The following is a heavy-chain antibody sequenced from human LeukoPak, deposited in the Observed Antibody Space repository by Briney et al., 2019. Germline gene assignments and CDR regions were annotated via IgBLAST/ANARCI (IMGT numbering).Heavy chain of an antibody. Sequence: SETLFLPCTVSGGSISSYHWSWIRQPPGKGLEWIGYIYYSGSTNYNPSLKSRVTISVDTSKNQFSLKLSSVTAADTAVYYCARVSDGYNGYWGQGTLVTVSS. V-gene: IGHV4-59*01. CDR2: IYYSGST. D-gene: IGHD5-24*01. J-gene: IGHJ4*02. CDR3: ARVSDGYNGY. CDR1: GGSISSYH.